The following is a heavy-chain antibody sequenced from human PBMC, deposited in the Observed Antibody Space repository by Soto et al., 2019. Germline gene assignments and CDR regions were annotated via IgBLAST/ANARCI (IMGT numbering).Heavy chain of an antibody. J-gene: IGHJ6*02. CDR1: GYSFTSYW. D-gene: IGHD2-8*01. V-gene: IGHV5-51*01. CDR3: ARRGPMVSHYYYGMDV. Sequence: GESLKISCKGSGYSFTSYWIGWVRQMPGKGLEWMGIIYPGDSDTRYSPSFQGQVTISVDKSISTAYLQWSSLKASDTAMYYCARRGPMVSHYYYGMDVWGQGTTVTVSS. CDR2: IYPGDSDT.